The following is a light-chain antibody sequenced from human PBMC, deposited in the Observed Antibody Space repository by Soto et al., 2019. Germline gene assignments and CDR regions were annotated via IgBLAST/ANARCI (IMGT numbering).Light chain of an antibody. J-gene: IGKJ1*01. V-gene: IGKV3-20*01. CDR2: YIS. Sequence: EIVLTQSPGTLSLSPGERATLSCRASQSVSSSHLAWYQQKPGQAPRLLIYYISTRATGIPARFSGSGSETDFTLTISRLEPEDFAVYYCQQYGGSLTFGQGTKVDIK. CDR3: QQYGGSLT. CDR1: QSVSSSH.